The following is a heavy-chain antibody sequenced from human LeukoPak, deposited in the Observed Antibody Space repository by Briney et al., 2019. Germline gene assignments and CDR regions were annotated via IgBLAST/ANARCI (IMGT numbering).Heavy chain of an antibody. Sequence: SETLSLTCHVSGGSISSNSYYWSWIRQPPGKGLEWIGYIYYSGSTNYNPSLKSRVTISVDTSKNQFSLKLSSVTAADTAVYYCARRVSGSYHDYWGQGTLVTVSS. D-gene: IGHD1-26*01. J-gene: IGHJ4*02. CDR3: ARRVSGSYHDY. V-gene: IGHV4-61*05. CDR2: IYYSGST. CDR1: GGSISSNSYY.